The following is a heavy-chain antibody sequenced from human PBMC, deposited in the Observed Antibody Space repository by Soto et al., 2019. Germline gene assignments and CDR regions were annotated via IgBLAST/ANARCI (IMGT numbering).Heavy chain of an antibody. V-gene: IGHV3-21*01. J-gene: IGHJ5*02. CDR2: ISSSSSYI. D-gene: IGHD4-17*01. CDR1: GFTFSSYS. Sequence: EVPLVESGGGLVKPGGSLRLSCAASGFTFSSYSMNWVRQAPGKGLEWVSSISSSSSYIYYADSVKGRFTISRDNAKNSLYLQMNSLRAEDTAVYYCARDDYGDYRFDPWGQGTLVTVSS. CDR3: ARDDYGDYRFDP.